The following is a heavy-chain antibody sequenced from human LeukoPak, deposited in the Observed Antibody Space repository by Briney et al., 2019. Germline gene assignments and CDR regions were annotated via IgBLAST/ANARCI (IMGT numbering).Heavy chain of an antibody. Sequence: GGSLRLSCAASGFTFSSYGMHWVRQAPGKGLEWVAVIWYDGSNKYYADSVKGRFTISRDNSKNTLYLQMNSLKAEDTAVYYCAKDSAITMAHYFDYWGQGTLVTVSS. D-gene: IGHD3-10*01. CDR1: GFTFSSYG. CDR3: AKDSAITMAHYFDY. CDR2: IWYDGSNK. V-gene: IGHV3-33*06. J-gene: IGHJ4*02.